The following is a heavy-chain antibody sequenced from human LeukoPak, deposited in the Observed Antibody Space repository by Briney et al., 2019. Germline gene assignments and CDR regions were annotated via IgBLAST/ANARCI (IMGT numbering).Heavy chain of an antibody. CDR2: IYYSGNS. V-gene: IGHV4-39*07. D-gene: IGHD2-15*01. J-gene: IGHJ6*03. Sequence: PSETLSLTCTVSGVSISSSNSYWGWIRQPPGKGLEWIGSIYYSGNSYYNPSLKSRVTMSIDTSKNQFSLKVNSVTAADTAVYYRAGLLGYCSGNRCPSSANYYYYMDVWGKGTTVTVSS. CDR3: AGLLGYCSGNRCPSSANYYYYMDV. CDR1: GVSISSSNSY.